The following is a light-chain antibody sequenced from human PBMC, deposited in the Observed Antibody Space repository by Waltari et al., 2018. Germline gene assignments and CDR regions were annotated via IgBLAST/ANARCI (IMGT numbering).Light chain of an antibody. CDR2: RAN. CDR3: LLFYGGAYV. Sequence: QTVVTQEPSLTVSPGGTVTLTCASSTGAVTSGSFPTWFQQRPGQPPRSLIARANNQHPWTPARFSGSLIGGKAALTLSGVQPEDEAEYYCLLFYGGAYVFGTGTKLTVL. V-gene: IGLV7-43*01. J-gene: IGLJ1*01. CDR1: TGAVTSGSF.